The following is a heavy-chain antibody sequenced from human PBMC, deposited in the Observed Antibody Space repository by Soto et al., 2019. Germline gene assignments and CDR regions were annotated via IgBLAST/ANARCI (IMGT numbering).Heavy chain of an antibody. V-gene: IGHV3-23*01. CDR2: ISGSDGKT. CDR3: ARWSYLDY. J-gene: IGHJ4*02. D-gene: IGHD3-3*01. Sequence: GGSLRLSCVASGFSFGSYALTWVRQAPGKGLEWVSTISGSDGKTFYADAVKGRFSISRDISQSTLYLQMNSLRADDTAIYYCARWSYLDYWGQGTRVTVSS. CDR1: GFSFGSYA.